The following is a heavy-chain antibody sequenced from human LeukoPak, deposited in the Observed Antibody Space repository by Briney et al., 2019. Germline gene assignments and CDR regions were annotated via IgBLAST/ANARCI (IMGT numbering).Heavy chain of an antibody. CDR1: GGSISSSRYY. D-gene: IGHD6-13*01. CDR2: IYYSGST. Sequence: SETLSLTCTVSGGSISSSRYYWGWIRQPPGKGLEWIGSIYYSGSTYYNPSLKSRVTISVDTSKNQFSLKLSSVTAADTAVYYCARFWRSSWYLDYWGQGTLVTVSS. J-gene: IGHJ4*02. V-gene: IGHV4-39*01. CDR3: ARFWRSSWYLDY.